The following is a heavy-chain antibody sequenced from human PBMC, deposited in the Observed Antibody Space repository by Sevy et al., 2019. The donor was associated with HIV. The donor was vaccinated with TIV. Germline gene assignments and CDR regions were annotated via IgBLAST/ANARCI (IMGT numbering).Heavy chain of an antibody. CDR1: GFTFSDYY. Sequence: GGSLRLSCAASGFTFSDYYMSWIRQAPGKGLEWVSYISSSGSTIYYADSVKGRFTISRDNAKNSLYLQMNSLRAEDAAVYYCARASFNDSPVDFYYYYGMDVWGQGTTVTVSS. V-gene: IGHV3-11*01. D-gene: IGHD1-1*01. J-gene: IGHJ6*02. CDR3: ARASFNDSPVDFYYYYGMDV. CDR2: ISSSGSTI.